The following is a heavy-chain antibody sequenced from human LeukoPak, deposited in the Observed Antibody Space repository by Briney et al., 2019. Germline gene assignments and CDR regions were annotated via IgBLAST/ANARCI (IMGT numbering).Heavy chain of an antibody. CDR2: IRYDGSNK. CDR3: AKGKVGYCSSTSCYGPFDY. CDR1: GFTFSSYG. D-gene: IGHD2-2*01. V-gene: IGHV3-30*02. Sequence: GGSLRLSCAASGFTFSSYGMHWVRQAPGKGLEWVAFIRYDGSNKYYADSVKGRFTISRDNSKNTLYLQMNSLRAEDTAVYYCAKGKVGYCSSTSCYGPFDYWGQGTLVTVSS. J-gene: IGHJ4*02.